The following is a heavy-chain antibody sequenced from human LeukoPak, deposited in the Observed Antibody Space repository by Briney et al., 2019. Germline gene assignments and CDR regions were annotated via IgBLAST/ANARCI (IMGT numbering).Heavy chain of an antibody. J-gene: IGHJ4*02. Sequence: PSETLSLTCTVSGGSLSSSSYYWGWIRQPPGKGLEWIGSIYYSGSTYYNPSLKSRVTISVDTSKNQYSLKLSSVTAADTAVYYCARQGMDGETDQYYFDYWGQGTLVTVSS. CDR2: IYYSGST. CDR1: GGSLSSSSYY. D-gene: IGHD2-2*03. CDR3: ARQGMDGETDQYYFDY. V-gene: IGHV4-39*01.